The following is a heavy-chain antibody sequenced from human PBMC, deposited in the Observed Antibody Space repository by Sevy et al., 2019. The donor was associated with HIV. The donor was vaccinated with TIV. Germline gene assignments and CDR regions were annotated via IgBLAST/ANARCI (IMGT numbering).Heavy chain of an antibody. CDR2: ISAFNGDT. CDR1: GYTFTSYF. V-gene: IGHV1-18*01. CDR3: ARAPSGSQGPGQYFQY. J-gene: IGHJ1*01. Sequence: ASVKVSYKASGYTFTSYFISWVRQVPGQGLEWMGRISAFNGDTSYAQKLQGRVTMTTDPSTSTAYMELRSLRPDDTALYYCARAPSGSQGPGQYFQYWGQGTLITVSS. D-gene: IGHD1-26*01.